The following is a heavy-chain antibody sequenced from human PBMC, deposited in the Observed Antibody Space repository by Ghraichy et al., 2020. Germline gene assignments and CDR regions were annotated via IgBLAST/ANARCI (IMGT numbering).Heavy chain of an antibody. Sequence: SQTLSLTCAVYGGSFSGYYWSWIRQPPGKGLEWIGEINHSGSTNYNPSLKSRVTISVDTSKNQFSLKLSSVTAADTAVYYCARHSTGLRYFDWLFLFDYWGQGTLVTVSS. D-gene: IGHD3-9*01. CDR2: INHSGST. CDR1: GGSFSGYY. J-gene: IGHJ4*02. V-gene: IGHV4-34*01. CDR3: ARHSTGLRYFDWLFLFDY.